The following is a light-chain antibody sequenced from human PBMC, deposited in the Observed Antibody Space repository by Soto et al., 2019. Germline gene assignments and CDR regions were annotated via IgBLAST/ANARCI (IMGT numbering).Light chain of an antibody. CDR2: GAS. V-gene: IGKV3-15*01. CDR1: QTVSSN. Sequence: EIVMTQSPATLSVSPGERATLSCRASQTVSSNLAWYQQKPGQAPRLIIHGASTRAAGIPARFSGSGSGTEFTLTISSLQSEDFAVYYCQQYNDWPPFTVGPGTRVDIK. CDR3: QQYNDWPPFT. J-gene: IGKJ3*01.